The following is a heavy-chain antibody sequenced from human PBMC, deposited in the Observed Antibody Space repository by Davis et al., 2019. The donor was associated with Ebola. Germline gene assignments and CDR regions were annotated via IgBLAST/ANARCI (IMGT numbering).Heavy chain of an antibody. CDR3: ARHPLPRGYTGYHFDY. J-gene: IGHJ4*02. D-gene: IGHD5-12*01. CDR2: IYYSGIT. CDR1: GGSISSYY. V-gene: IGHV4-39*01. Sequence: MPSETLSLTCTVSGGSISSYYWGWIRQPPGEGLEWIGSIYYSGITYYNPSLKSRVTISVDTSKNQFSLKLRSVTAADTAVYYCARHPLPRGYTGYHFDYWGQGTLVTVSS.